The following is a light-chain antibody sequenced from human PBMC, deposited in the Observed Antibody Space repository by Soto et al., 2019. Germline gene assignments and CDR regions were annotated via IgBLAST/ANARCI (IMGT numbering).Light chain of an antibody. V-gene: IGKV1-33*01. J-gene: IGKJ5*01. Sequence: DLQMTQSPSSLSASVGDRVTITCRASQDISNYLNWYQQRPGKAPKLLIYDASNLERGVPSRFSGTRSGTHFTFAITSLQPEDVATYYCQQSHSLPITFGQGTRLEI. CDR2: DAS. CDR3: QQSHSLPIT. CDR1: QDISNY.